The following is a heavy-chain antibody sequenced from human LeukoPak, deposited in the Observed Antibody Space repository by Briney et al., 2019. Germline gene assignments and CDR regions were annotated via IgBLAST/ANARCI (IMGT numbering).Heavy chain of an antibody. Sequence: PGGSLRLSCAASGFPFSAFTMNWVRQAPGKGLELVSSISSSSSYIYYADSVKGRFTISRDNAKNSLYLQMNSLRAEDTAVYYCARGWEGDYWGQGTLVTVSS. D-gene: IGHD1-26*01. CDR2: ISSSSSYI. J-gene: IGHJ4*02. V-gene: IGHV3-21*01. CDR3: ARGWEGDY. CDR1: GFPFSAFT.